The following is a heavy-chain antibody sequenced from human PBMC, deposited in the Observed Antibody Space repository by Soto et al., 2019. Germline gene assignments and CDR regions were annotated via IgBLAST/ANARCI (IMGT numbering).Heavy chain of an antibody. CDR2: ISSSSSTI. Sequence: RVSLXLSFAASEFTFSSYSMNWVRQAPGKGLEWVSYISSSSSTIYYADSVKGRFTISRDNAKNSLYLQMNSLRAEDTAVYYCARGPEYSGSYHFDYWGQGTLVTVSS. D-gene: IGHD1-26*01. V-gene: IGHV3-48*01. J-gene: IGHJ4*02. CDR1: EFTFSSYS. CDR3: ARGPEYSGSYHFDY.